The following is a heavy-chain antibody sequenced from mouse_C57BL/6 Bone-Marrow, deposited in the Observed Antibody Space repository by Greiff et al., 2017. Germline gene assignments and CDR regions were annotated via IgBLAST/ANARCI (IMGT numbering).Heavy chain of an antibody. CDR1: GYTFTSYW. Sequence: VQLQQPGAELVKPGASVKLSCKASGYTFTSYWMHWVKQRPGQGLEWIGMIHPSSGSTNYNEKFKSKATLTVDKSSSTAYMQLSSLTSEDSAVYYCAIITTVVATGYFDYWGQGTTLTVSS. V-gene: IGHV1-64*01. J-gene: IGHJ2*01. D-gene: IGHD1-1*01. CDR2: IHPSSGST. CDR3: AIITTVVATGYFDY.